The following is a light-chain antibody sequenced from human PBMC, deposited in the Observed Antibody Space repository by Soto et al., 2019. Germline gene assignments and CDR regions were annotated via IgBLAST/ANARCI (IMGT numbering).Light chain of an antibody. J-gene: IGKJ5*01. CDR2: GAS. Sequence: ILLTQAPGALSLSPGERATLSCRASQSVSSSYLAWYQQKPGQAPRLLIYGASSRATGIPDRFSGSGSGTDFTLTISILEPEDFAVYYCQQYGSSPPITFGHGTRLEIK. CDR1: QSVSSSY. CDR3: QQYGSSPPIT. V-gene: IGKV3-20*01.